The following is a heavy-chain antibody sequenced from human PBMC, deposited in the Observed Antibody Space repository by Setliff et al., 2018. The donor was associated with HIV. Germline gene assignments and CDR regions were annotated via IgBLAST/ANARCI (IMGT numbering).Heavy chain of an antibody. CDR3: AREEYHDFWSGFSN. CDR2: INVGNGNT. V-gene: IGHV1-3*01. D-gene: IGHD3-3*01. CDR1: GCSFTQYA. Sequence: ASVKVSCKASGCSFTQYAMHWVRQAPGQRLEWMGWINVGNGNTKYSQKFQGSVTITRDTSASTAYMELISLRSEDTAVYYCAREEYHDFWSGFSNWGQGTLVTVSS. J-gene: IGHJ4*02.